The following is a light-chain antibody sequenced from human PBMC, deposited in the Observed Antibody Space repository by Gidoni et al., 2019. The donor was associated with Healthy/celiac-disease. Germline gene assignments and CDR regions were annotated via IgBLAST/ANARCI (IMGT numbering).Light chain of an antibody. J-gene: IGLJ2*01. CDR2: EDK. CDR3: QSYDSTNQGV. CDR1: SGSIASNY. V-gene: IGLV6-57*02. Sequence: NFILTQPHSVSESPGKTVTISCTGSSGSIASNYVQWYQQRPGSAPTTVIYEDKQRPSNSASLTISGLKTEDEADYYCQSYDSTNQGVFGGGTKLTVL.